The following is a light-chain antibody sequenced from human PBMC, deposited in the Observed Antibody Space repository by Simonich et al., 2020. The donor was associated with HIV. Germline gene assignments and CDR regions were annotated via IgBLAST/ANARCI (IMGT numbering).Light chain of an antibody. CDR2: KDN. Sequence: NFMLTQPHSVSESPGKTVTISCTRSSGSIASNYVQWYQQRPGSSPTPVIYKDNRRPSGVPVRFSGSIDSSSNSASLTISGLKTEDEADYYCQSYDSSKNQGVFGGGTKLTVL. CDR1: SGSIASNY. CDR3: QSYDSSKNQGV. J-gene: IGLJ2*01. V-gene: IGLV6-57*01.